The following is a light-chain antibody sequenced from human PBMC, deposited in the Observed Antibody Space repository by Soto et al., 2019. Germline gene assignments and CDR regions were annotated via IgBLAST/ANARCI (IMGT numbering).Light chain of an antibody. V-gene: IGKV3D-15*01. Sequence: EIVMTQYPATLSVSPGERYTLSCRASQSISINLAWYQHKPGQAPRLLIYGASSRATVIPDRFSGSGSGTDFTLTINSLEPEDFAVYYCQQRNVWPPITVGPVTRLEIK. J-gene: IGKJ5*01. CDR3: QQRNVWPPIT. CDR2: GAS. CDR1: QSISIN.